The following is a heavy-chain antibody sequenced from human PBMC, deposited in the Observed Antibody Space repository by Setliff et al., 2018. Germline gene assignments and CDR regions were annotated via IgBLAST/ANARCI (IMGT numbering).Heavy chain of an antibody. Sequence: ASVKVSCKASGYTFTGYYMYWVRQAPGQGLEWMGRINPSSGATIYAQKFQGRVTMTSDTSISTAYIELGRLRSDDTAVYFCARDGGGDSDAFDIWGQGTMVTVS. D-gene: IGHD3-16*01. J-gene: IGHJ3*02. CDR2: INPSSGAT. CDR1: GYTFTGYY. CDR3: ARDGGGDSDAFDI. V-gene: IGHV1-2*06.